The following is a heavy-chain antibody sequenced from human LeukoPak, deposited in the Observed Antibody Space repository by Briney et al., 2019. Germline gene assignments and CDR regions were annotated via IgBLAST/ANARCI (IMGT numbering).Heavy chain of an antibody. J-gene: IGHJ2*01. Sequence: GGSLRLSCVASGFTFSSYATSWVRQAPGKGLEWVSAISGSGGTTYYADSVKGLFTISRDNSKNTLYLQMSSLRAEDTAVYYCVQLLDDNPIRWYFGLWGRGTLVTVSS. CDR2: ISGSGGTT. CDR3: VQLLDDNPIRWYFGL. V-gene: IGHV3-23*01. D-gene: IGHD1-14*01. CDR1: GFTFSSYA.